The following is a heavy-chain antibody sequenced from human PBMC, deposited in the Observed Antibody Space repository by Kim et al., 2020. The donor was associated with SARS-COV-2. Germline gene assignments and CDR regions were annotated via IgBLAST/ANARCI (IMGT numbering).Heavy chain of an antibody. D-gene: IGHD2-15*01. J-gene: IGHJ4*02. V-gene: IGHV5-51*01. CDR2: IYPGDSDT. Sequence: GESLKISCKGSGYSFTSYWIGWVRQMPGKGLERMGIIYPGDSDTRYSPSFQGQVTISADKSISTAYLQWSSLKASDTAMYYCARRPVVAATGEEVGFDYWGQGTLVTVSS. CDR3: ARRPVVAATGEEVGFDY. CDR1: GYSFTSYW.